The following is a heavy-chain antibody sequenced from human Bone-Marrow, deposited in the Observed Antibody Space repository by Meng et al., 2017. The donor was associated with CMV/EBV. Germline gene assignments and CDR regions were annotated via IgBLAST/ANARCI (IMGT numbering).Heavy chain of an antibody. J-gene: IGHJ6*02. D-gene: IGHD3-3*01. CDR3: ASSKYYDFWSGYYRSDYYGMDV. CDR1: GFTFSSYA. CDR2: ISYDGSNK. V-gene: IGHV3-30*14. Sequence: GGSLRLSCAASGFTFSSYAMHWVRQAPGKGLEWVAVISYDGSNKYYADSVKGRFTISRDNSKNTLYLQMNSLRAEDTAVYYCASSKYYDFWSGYYRSDYYGMDVWGQGNTVTVAS.